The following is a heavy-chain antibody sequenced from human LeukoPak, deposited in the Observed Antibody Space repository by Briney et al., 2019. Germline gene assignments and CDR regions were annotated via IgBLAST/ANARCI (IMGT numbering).Heavy chain of an antibody. V-gene: IGHV4-4*02. D-gene: IGHD5-18*01. Sequence: PSETLSLTCAVSGGSISSSNWWSWVRQPPGKGLEWIGEIYHSGSTNYNPSLKSRVTISVDTSKNQFSLKLSSVTAADTAVYYCASRGGYSYGYRGYYYGMDVWGQGTTVTVSS. CDR2: IYHSGST. CDR1: GGSISSSNW. J-gene: IGHJ6*02. CDR3: ASRGGYSYGYRGYYYGMDV.